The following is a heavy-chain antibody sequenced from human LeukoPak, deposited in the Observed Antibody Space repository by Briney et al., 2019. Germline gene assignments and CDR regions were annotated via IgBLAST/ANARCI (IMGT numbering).Heavy chain of an antibody. Sequence: SETLSLTCSVSGGSISGSGYYWAWIRQPPGKGLEWIGSIYYTGSTHYNSSLKSRVTMSVDTSKNQFSLTLSSVTAADTAVYYCASPVGGFDNWGQGTLVTVSS. V-gene: IGHV4-39*01. CDR1: GGSISGSGYY. D-gene: IGHD3-16*01. CDR3: ASPVGGFDN. J-gene: IGHJ4*02. CDR2: IYYTGST.